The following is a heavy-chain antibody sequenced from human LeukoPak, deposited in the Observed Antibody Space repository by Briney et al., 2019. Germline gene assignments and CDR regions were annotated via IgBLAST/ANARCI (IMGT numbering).Heavy chain of an antibody. Sequence: GGSLRLSCAASGFTFSSYWMTWVRQAPGKGLEWVASVKQDGSDKYYVDSVKGRFTISRDNARNSLFLQMSSLRAEDTAVYYCASSGLGGKESIAAAGTSGYWGQGTLVTVSS. J-gene: IGHJ4*02. CDR1: GFTFSSYW. D-gene: IGHD6-13*01. V-gene: IGHV3-7*03. CDR3: ASSGLGGKESIAAAGTSGY. CDR2: VKQDGSDK.